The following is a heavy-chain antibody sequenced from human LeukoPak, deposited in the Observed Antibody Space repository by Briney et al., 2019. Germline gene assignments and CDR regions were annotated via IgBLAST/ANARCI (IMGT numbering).Heavy chain of an antibody. D-gene: IGHD1-14*01. CDR3: ARDRQYGTSWRRTSFDP. V-gene: IGHV1-2*02. CDR1: GYTFTGYY. Sequence: ASVNVSCKASGYTFTGYYMNWVRQAPGQSLEWMGWINPNSGATKFAQKFQGRVTLTRDTSINTAYMELTSLRSDDTAVYFCARDRQYGTSWRRTSFDPWGQGTLVTVSS. J-gene: IGHJ5*02. CDR2: INPNSGAT.